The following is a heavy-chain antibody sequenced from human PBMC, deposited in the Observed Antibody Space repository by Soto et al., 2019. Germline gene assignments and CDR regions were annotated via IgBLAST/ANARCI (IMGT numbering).Heavy chain of an antibody. CDR2: ISGKNGNT. V-gene: IGHV1-18*04. Sequence: QVQLVQSGVEVKKPGASVKVSCKASGYTFISHGISWVRQAPGQGLEWMGWISGKNGNTNYAQKLQGRVTLTTDTCTSTAYMEVRSLSSDDTAVYYCAGVSSSIVVVADYGMDVWGQGTTVTVSS. J-gene: IGHJ6*02. CDR3: AGVSSSIVVVADYGMDV. CDR1: GYTFISHG. D-gene: IGHD2-15*01.